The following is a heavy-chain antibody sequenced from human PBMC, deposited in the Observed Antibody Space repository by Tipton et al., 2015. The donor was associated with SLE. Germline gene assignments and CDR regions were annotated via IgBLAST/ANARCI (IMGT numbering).Heavy chain of an antibody. D-gene: IGHD6-6*01. CDR3: TRNSLSAPHYFES. Sequence: SLRLSCAASGFTVSNNYMAWVRQAPGKALEWVAAIYSGGSSFYGDFLQGRFTISRDRATNTLYLQADSLRAEDTAVYYCTRNSLSAPHYFESWGQGTLVTVSS. J-gene: IGHJ4*02. V-gene: IGHV3-53*05. CDR2: IYSGGSS. CDR1: GFTVSNNY.